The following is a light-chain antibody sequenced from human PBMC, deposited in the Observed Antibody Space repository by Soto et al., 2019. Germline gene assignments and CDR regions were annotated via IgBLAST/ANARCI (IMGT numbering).Light chain of an antibody. V-gene: IGKV1-5*03. CDR1: QSISSW. Sequence: QMTQSPSTLSASVGDRVTITCRASQSISSWLAWYQQKPGKAPKLLIYKASSLESGVPSRFSGSGSGTEFTLTISSLQPDDFATYYCQQYNSYSWTFGQGTKVDIK. J-gene: IGKJ1*01. CDR2: KAS. CDR3: QQYNSYSWT.